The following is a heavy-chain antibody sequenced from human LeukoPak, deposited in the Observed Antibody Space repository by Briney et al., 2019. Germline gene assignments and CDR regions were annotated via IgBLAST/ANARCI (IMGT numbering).Heavy chain of an antibody. Sequence: GGPLRLSCAASGFPFPNYAMRGVGQTPGRGLEWVAATVGSRPDTYHADSVKGRFTVSRDNSRNTLYLQMNSLSAEDAAVYYCVKDDGWVQYANWGQGTLVTVSS. J-gene: IGHJ4*02. CDR3: VKDDGWVQYAN. D-gene: IGHD5-24*01. CDR1: GFPFPNYA. V-gene: IGHV3-23*01. CDR2: TVGSRPDT.